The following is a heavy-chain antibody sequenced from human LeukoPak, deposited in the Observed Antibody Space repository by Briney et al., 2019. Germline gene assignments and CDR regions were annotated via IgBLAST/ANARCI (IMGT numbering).Heavy chain of an antibody. V-gene: IGHV4-34*01. J-gene: IGHJ6*03. CDR2: INHSGST. CDR1: GGSFSGYY. CDR3: ARVVDPGGYYYFYYMDV. D-gene: IGHD3-16*01. Sequence: PSETLSLTCAVYGGSFSGYYWSWIRQPPGKVLEWIGEINHSGSTNYNPSLKSRVTISVDTSKNQLSLKLSSVTAADTAVYYCARVVDPGGYYYFYYMDVWGKGTTVTVSS.